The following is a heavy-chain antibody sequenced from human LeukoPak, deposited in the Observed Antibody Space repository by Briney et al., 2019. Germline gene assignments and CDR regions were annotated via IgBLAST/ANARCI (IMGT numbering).Heavy chain of an antibody. J-gene: IGHJ5*02. D-gene: IGHD3-3*01. V-gene: IGHV4-39*01. Sequence: SETLSLTCTVSGGSISSSSYYWGWIRQPPGKGLEWIGSIYYSGSTYYNPSLKSRVTIFVDTSKNQFSLKLSSVTAADTAVYYCARQADDFWSGYYNWFDPWGQGTLVTVSS. CDR2: IYYSGST. CDR1: GGSISSSSYY. CDR3: ARQADDFWSGYYNWFDP.